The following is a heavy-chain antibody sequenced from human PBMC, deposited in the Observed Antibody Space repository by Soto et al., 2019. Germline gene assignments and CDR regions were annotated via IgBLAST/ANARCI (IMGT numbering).Heavy chain of an antibody. Sequence: PGGSLRLSCAASGFTFSSYAMHWVRQAPGKGLEWVAVISYDGSNKYYADSVKGRFTISRDNSKNTLYLQMNSLRAEDTAVYYCARVWIHWGVVVYGMDVWGQGTTVTVSS. V-gene: IGHV3-30-3*01. D-gene: IGHD3-3*01. J-gene: IGHJ6*02. CDR2: ISYDGSNK. CDR3: ARVWIHWGVVVYGMDV. CDR1: GFTFSSYA.